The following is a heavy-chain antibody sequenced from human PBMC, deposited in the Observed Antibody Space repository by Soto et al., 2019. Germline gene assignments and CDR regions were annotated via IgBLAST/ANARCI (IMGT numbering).Heavy chain of an antibody. J-gene: IGHJ4*02. D-gene: IGHD3-10*01. V-gene: IGHV3-48*03. Sequence: PVGSLRLSCTASGFTFSSYEMNWVRQAPGKGLEWVSYIGSSGDTIYYADSVKGRFTISRDNAKNSLYLQMSSLRAEDTAAYYCASSRGYFDYWGQGILVTVSS. CDR3: ASSRGYFDY. CDR2: IGSSGDTI. CDR1: GFTFSSYE.